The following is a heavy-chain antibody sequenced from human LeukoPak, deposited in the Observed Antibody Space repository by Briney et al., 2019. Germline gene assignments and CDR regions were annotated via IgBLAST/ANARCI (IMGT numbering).Heavy chain of an antibody. CDR1: GYTFTGYY. D-gene: IGHD2-2*01. V-gene: IGHV1-2*02. CDR2: INPNSGGT. CDR3: ARGYCSSTSCSWFDP. Sequence: ASVKVSCKASGYTFTGYYMHWVRQAPGQGLEWMGWINPNSGGTNYAQKFQGRVTMTRDTSISTAYIELSRLRSDDTAVYYCARGYCSSTSCSWFDPWGQGTLVTVSS. J-gene: IGHJ5*02.